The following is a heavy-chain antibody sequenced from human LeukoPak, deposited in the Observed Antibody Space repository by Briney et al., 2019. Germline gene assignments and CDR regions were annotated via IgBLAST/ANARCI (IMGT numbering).Heavy chain of an antibody. CDR2: ISDTGVDT. D-gene: IGHD2-15*01. V-gene: IGHV3-23*01. CDR1: GFTFSTHP. J-gene: IGHJ4*02. CDR3: TKRGAYGSGRSYFFEF. Sequence: GGSLRLSCAAPGFTFSTHPMSWARQAPGKGLEWVSTISDTGVDTFYANSVKGRFAISRDNFKNMLYLQMNNLRAEDTAVYYCTKRGAYGSGRSYFFEFWGQGTLVTVSS.